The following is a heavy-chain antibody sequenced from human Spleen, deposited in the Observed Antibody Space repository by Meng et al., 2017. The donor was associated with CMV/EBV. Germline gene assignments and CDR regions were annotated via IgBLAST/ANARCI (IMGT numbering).Heavy chain of an antibody. CDR1: AFTFGDYA. Sequence: GESLKISCTASAFTFGDYAMSWVRQAPGKGLEWVGFIRSKAYGGTTEYAASVKGRFTISRDDSKSIAYLQMNSLKTEDTAVYFCTRGDHEGYYDSYGPRVFDYWGQGTLVTVSS. D-gene: IGHD3-22*01. CDR2: IRSKAYGGTT. J-gene: IGHJ4*02. V-gene: IGHV3-49*04. CDR3: TRGDHEGYYDSYGPRVFDY.